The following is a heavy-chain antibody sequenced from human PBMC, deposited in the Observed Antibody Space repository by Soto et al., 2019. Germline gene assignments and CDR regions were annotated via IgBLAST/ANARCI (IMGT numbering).Heavy chain of an antibody. D-gene: IGHD2-2*01. Sequence: QVQLVQSRAEVKKPGSSVKVSCKASGGTFSSYAISWVRQAPGQGLEWMGGIIPIFGTANYAQKFQGRVTITADESTSTAYRELSSQRSEDTAVDYCASLDCSSTSCEAGYDYYGRDVGGQGTTVTVSS. J-gene: IGHJ6*02. V-gene: IGHV1-69*01. CDR2: IIPIFGTA. CDR1: GGTFSSYA. CDR3: ASLDCSSTSCEAGYDYYGRDV.